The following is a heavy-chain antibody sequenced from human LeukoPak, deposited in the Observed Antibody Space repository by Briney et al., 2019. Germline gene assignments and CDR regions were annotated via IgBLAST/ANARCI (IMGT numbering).Heavy chain of an antibody. CDR1: GFTFDDYG. Sequence: GGSLRLSCAVSGFTFDDYGMTWLRQGPGKGLEWVSGINWIGDRTGYADSVKGRFTISRDNAKNSLYLQMNSLRAEDTAVYYCARATPFLYCGSTSCYYYYYMDVWGKGTTVTISS. V-gene: IGHV3-20*04. J-gene: IGHJ6*03. CDR2: INWIGDRT. CDR3: ARATPFLYCGSTSCYYYYYMDV. D-gene: IGHD2-2*01.